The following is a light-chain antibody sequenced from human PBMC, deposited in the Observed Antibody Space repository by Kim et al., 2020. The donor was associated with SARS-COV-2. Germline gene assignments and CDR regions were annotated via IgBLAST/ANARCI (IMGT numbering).Light chain of an antibody. J-gene: IGLJ2*01. Sequence: GQKVTISCSGSSSNIGKNYASWYQQFPGTAPKLLIYDNDKRAAGIPDRFFGSKSGTSATLGITGLQTGDEADYYCGAWDNSLSAGIFGGGTQLTVL. CDR3: GAWDNSLSAGI. CDR1: SSNIGKNY. V-gene: IGLV1-51*01. CDR2: DND.